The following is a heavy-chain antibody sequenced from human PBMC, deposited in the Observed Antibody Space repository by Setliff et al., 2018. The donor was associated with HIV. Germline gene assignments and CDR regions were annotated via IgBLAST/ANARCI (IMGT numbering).Heavy chain of an antibody. D-gene: IGHD3-3*01. V-gene: IGHV4-59*12. CDR1: GGSISLYY. Sequence: PSETLSLTCTVSGGSISLYYWSWIRQPPGKGLEWIGYIYDSHFTNYNPSLQSRVPMSIDTSKNQFSLKMSSVTAADTAVYYCARGVVDYDFWSGSGDYYYMDVWGKGTTVTVSS. CDR3: ARGVVDYDFWSGSGDYYYMDV. J-gene: IGHJ6*03. CDR2: IYDSHFT.